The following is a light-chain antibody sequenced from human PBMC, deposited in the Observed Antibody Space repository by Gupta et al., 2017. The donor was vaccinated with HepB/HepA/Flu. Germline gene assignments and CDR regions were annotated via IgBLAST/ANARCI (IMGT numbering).Light chain of an antibody. CDR2: DAS. V-gene: IGKV3-11*01. J-gene: IGKJ2*02. Sequence: PPTLSLCPGERATLSCSASQSVSSSLDRHQHGPGQSPRLLIYDASDTGTRIRARFSGCGSGLALTLSIMRLEPEAFAVYYCYQRWTWPCTFGQGTKVEIK. CDR3: YQRWTWPCT. CDR1: QSVSSS.